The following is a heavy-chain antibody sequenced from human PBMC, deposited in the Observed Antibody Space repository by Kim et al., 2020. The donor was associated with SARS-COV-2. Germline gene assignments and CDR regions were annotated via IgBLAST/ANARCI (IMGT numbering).Heavy chain of an antibody. J-gene: IGHJ4*02. Sequence: ADSGKGRFTNSRDNSKNTLYLQMNSLRAEDTAVYYCARDQGVLWFGEFDYWGQGTLVTVSS. V-gene: IGHV3-33*01. D-gene: IGHD3-10*01. CDR3: ARDQGVLWFGEFDY.